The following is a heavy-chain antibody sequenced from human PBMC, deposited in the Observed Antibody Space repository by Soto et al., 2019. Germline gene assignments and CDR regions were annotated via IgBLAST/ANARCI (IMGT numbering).Heavy chain of an antibody. Sequence: XGSLRLSCAASGFSVSVYAVTGVRQAPGKGLEWVSAVTANGGSTYSADSVKGRFTISRDNSKNTLFLQMNSLRAEDTAVYYCASMGVGDWANYYYYYGMDVWGQGTTVTVSS. CDR1: GFSVSVYA. J-gene: IGHJ6*02. V-gene: IGHV3-23*01. D-gene: IGHD2-21*02. CDR2: VTANGGST. CDR3: ASMGVGDWANYYYYYGMDV.